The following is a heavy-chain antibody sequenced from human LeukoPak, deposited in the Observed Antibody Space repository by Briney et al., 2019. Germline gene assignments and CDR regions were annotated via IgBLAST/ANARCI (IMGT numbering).Heavy chain of an antibody. CDR2: INQSGST. CDR3: ARGTASPLRIFPRGTLPAFDI. D-gene: IGHD3-3*01. V-gene: IGHV4-34*01. J-gene: IGHJ3*02. Sequence: SKPLSLTWAVTGGSFSGSYWSWIRQPPGKGLEWSGEINQSGSTNYNPSLKRRVTLSVDTSKNQSSLKLSSVTAADTAVYYCARGTASPLRIFPRGTLPAFDIWGQGTMVTVSS. CDR1: GGSFSGSY.